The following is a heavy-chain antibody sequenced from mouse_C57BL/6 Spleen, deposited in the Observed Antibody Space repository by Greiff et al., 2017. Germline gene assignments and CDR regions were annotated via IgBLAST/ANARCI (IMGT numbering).Heavy chain of an antibody. J-gene: IGHJ1*03. V-gene: IGHV5-12*01. D-gene: IGHD1-1*01. Sequence: EVKLVESGGGLVQPGGSLKLSCAASGFTFSDYYMYWVRRTPEKRLEWVAYISNGGGSTYYPDTVKGRFTISRDNAKNTLYLQMSRLKSEDTAMYYCARAFTTVVATRYFDVWGTGTTVTVSS. CDR2: ISNGGGST. CDR3: ARAFTTVVATRYFDV. CDR1: GFTFSDYY.